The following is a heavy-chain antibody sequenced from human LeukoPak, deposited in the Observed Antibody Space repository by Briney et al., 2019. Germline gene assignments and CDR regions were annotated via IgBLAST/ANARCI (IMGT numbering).Heavy chain of an antibody. CDR1: GGSFSGYY. D-gene: IGHD6-19*01. CDR2: INHSGST. V-gene: IGHV4-34*01. Sequence: PSETLSLTCAVYGGSFSGYYWSWIRQPPGKGLEWIGEINHSGSTNYNPSLKSQVTISVDTSKNQFSLKLSSVTAADTAVYYCASRSSGPPDFDYWGQGTLVTVSS. J-gene: IGHJ4*02. CDR3: ASRSSGPPDFDY.